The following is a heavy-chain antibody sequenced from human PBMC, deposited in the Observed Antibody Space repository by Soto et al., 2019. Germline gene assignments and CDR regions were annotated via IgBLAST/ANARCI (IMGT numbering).Heavy chain of an antibody. D-gene: IGHD6-19*01. J-gene: IGHJ4*02. CDR1: GFSLNTRGVG. CDR3: PYLPFLSGSGWNFDF. V-gene: IGHV2-5*02. Sequence: QITLKESGPTLVIPTQTLTLTCTFSGFSLNTRGVGVGWIRQPPGKALEWVALIHWDDEKRYSPSLRNTLTTAKDTSKNQVVLIMTNMGPVHTATYYCPYLPFLSGSGWNFDFWGQGILVTVSS. CDR2: IHWDDEK.